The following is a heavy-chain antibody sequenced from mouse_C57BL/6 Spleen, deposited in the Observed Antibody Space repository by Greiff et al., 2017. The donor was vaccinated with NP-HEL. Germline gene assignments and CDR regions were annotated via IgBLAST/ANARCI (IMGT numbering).Heavy chain of an antibody. V-gene: IGHV1-69*01. CDR2: IDPSDSYT. CDR3: ARRELRWDAMDY. D-gene: IGHD2-12*01. CDR1: GYTFTSYW. Sequence: QVQLKQPGAELVMPGASVKLSCKASGYTFTSYWMHWVKQRPGQGLEWIGEIDPSDSYTNYNQKFKGKSTLTVDKSSSTAYMQLSSLTSEDSAVYYCARRELRWDAMDYWGQGTSVTVSS. J-gene: IGHJ4*01.